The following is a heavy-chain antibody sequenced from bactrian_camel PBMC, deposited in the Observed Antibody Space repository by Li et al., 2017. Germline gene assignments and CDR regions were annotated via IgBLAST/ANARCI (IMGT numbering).Heavy chain of an antibody. CDR2: IAYDGWVS. CDR3: ASDPQWWHLMANYNY. J-gene: IGHJ4*01. Sequence: VQLVESGGGLVQPGGSLRLSCSASGFQFADYPMSWVRQAPGKGLEWVAQIAYDGWVSRYHDSAKGRFTISKDDSERILYLQMDSLKPEDTATYTCASDPQWWHLMANYNYWGQGTQVTVS. CDR1: GFQFADYP. D-gene: IGHD7*01. V-gene: IGHV3S42*01.